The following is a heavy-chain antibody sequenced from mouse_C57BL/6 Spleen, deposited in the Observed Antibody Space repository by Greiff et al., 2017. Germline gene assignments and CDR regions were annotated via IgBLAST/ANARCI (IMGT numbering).Heavy chain of an antibody. CDR2: IYPGSGST. CDR1: GYTFTSYW. V-gene: IGHV1-55*01. J-gene: IGHJ2*01. D-gene: IGHD2-4*01. CDR3: ARIGYDYDLYYFDY. Sequence: VQLKEPGAELVKPGASVKMSCKASGYTFTSYWITWVKQRPGQGLEWIGDIYPGSGSTNYNEKFKSKATLTVDTSSSTAYMQLSSLTSEDSAVYYCARIGYDYDLYYFDYWGQGTTLTVSS.